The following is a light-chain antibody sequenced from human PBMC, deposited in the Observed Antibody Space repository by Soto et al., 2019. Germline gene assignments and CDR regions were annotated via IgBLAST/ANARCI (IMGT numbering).Light chain of an antibody. CDR1: QSINSN. Sequence: VLTPSPATLAVSPGKRATLSCRASQSINSNLAWYQQKPGQAPRLLMFRASIRATGFPARFSGSGSGTEFNITISSLQSEDSAIYYCQQYNNWPRATFGGGSKVDIK. CDR2: RAS. J-gene: IGKJ4*01. V-gene: IGKV3-15*01. CDR3: QQYNNWPRAT.